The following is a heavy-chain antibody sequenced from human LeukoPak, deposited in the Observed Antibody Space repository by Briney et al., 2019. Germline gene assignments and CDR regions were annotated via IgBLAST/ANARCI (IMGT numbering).Heavy chain of an antibody. V-gene: IGHV4-61*02. CDR2: IYTSGST. CDR1: GGSISSGSYY. Sequence: SQTLSLTCTVSGGSISSGSYYWSWIRQPAGKGLEWIGRIYTSGSTNYNPSLKSRVPISVDTSKNQFSLKLSSVTAADTAVYYCARENYDFWSGYYFSPWGQGTLVTVSS. CDR3: ARENYDFWSGYYFSP. D-gene: IGHD3-3*01. J-gene: IGHJ5*02.